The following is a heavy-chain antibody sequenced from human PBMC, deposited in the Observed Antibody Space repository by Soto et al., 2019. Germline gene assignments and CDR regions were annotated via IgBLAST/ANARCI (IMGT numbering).Heavy chain of an antibody. Sequence: GGSLRLSCAASGFTFSNYAISWVRQTPGKGLEWVSVISGSGDFTYYADSVKGRFTISRDNPKNTIYLQINRLRAEDTALYYCAKGFYGSGSYYNERAFDSWGQGTLVTVSS. J-gene: IGHJ4*02. CDR1: GFTFSNYA. CDR2: ISGSGDFT. V-gene: IGHV3-23*01. CDR3: AKGFYGSGSYYNERAFDS. D-gene: IGHD3-10*01.